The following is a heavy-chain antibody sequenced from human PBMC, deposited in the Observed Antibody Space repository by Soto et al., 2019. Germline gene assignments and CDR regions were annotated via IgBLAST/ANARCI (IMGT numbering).Heavy chain of an antibody. CDR2: IYSGGST. V-gene: IGHV3-53*04. J-gene: IGHJ4*01. CDR3: ARGEGYGDPFGC. D-gene: IGHD4-17*01. Sequence: EVQLVESGGGLVQPGGSLRLSCAASGFTVSSNYMSWVRQAPGKGLEWVSDIYSGGSTYYADSAKGRFTISRHNSKNTVYLQMNSLRTEDTAVYSCARGEGYGDPFGCWCPGTLVTVSS. CDR1: GFTVSSNY.